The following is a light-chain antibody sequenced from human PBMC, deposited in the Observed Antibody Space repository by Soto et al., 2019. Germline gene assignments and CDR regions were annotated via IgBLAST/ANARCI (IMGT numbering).Light chain of an antibody. Sequence: DIVMNQSPDSAAVSLGESATINCKSSQSVLYSSNNKHSLAWYQQRPGQPPKLLIYWASTRESGVPDRFSGSGSGTDFTLTITSLRAEDVAVYYCQQYESTPPTFGQGNKLEIK. CDR3: QQYESTPPT. CDR2: WAS. CDR1: QSVLYSSNNKHS. V-gene: IGKV4-1*01. J-gene: IGKJ2*01.